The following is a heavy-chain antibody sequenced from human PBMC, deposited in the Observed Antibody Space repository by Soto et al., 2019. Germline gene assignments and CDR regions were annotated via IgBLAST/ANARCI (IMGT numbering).Heavy chain of an antibody. CDR3: AREVLVRGIKYHGMDV. V-gene: IGHV3-33*01. CDR2: IWYDGSNK. CDR1: GFTFSSYG. Sequence: QVQLVESGGGVVQPGRSLSLSCAASGFTFSSYGIHWVRQAPGKGLAWVAGIWYDGSNKYYADSVKGRFTISRDNSKNTLYLQMNSLRAEDTAVYYCAREVLVRGIKYHGMDVWGQGTTVTVSS. J-gene: IGHJ6*02. D-gene: IGHD3-10*01.